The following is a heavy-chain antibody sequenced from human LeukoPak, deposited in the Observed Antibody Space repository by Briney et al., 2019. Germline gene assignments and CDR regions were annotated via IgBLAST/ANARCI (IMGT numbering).Heavy chain of an antibody. J-gene: IGHJ6*04. Sequence: SETLSLTCAVYGGSFSGYYRSWIRQPPGKGLEWIGEINHSGSTNYNPSLKSRVTISVDTSKNQFSLKLSSVTAADTAVYYCATNRGKRYYYYGMDVWGKGTTVTVSS. D-gene: IGHD2/OR15-2a*01. V-gene: IGHV4-34*01. CDR1: GGSFSGYY. CDR2: INHSGST. CDR3: ATNRGKRYYYYGMDV.